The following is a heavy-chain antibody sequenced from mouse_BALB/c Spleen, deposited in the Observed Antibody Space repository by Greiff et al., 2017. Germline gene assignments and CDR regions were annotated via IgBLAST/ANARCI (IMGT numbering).Heavy chain of an antibody. CDR3: ARDRYGNYVAY. V-gene: IGHV5-4*02. D-gene: IGHD2-1*01. CDR2: ISDGGSYT. CDR1: GFTFSDYY. J-gene: IGHJ3*01. Sequence: EVQVVESGGGLVKPGGSLKLSCAASGFTFSDYYMYWVRQTPEKRLEWVATISDGGSYTYYPDSVKGRFTISRDNAKNNLYLQMSSLKSEDTAMYYCARDRYGNYVAYWGQGTLVTVSA.